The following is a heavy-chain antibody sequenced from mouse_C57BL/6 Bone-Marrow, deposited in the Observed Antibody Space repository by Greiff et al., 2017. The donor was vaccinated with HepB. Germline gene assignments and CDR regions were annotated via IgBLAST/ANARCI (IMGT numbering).Heavy chain of an antibody. V-gene: IGHV4-1*01. CDR3: ARRPLCRDYAMDY. J-gene: IGHJ4*01. D-gene: IGHD2-3*01. CDR2: INPDSSTI. CDR1: GIDFSRYW. Sequence: SASGIDFSRYWMSWVRRAPGKGLEWIGEINPDSSTINYAPSLKDKFIISRDNAKNTLYLQMSKVRSEDTALYYCARRPLCRDYAMDYWGQGTSVTVSS.